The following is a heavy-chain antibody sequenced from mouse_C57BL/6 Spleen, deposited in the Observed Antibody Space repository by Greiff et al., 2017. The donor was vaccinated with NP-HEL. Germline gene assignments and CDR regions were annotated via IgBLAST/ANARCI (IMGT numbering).Heavy chain of an antibody. CDR2: IDPENGDT. CDR3: TTGLTRDY. D-gene: IGHD1-3*01. J-gene: IGHJ2*01. Sequence: EVQLQQSGAELVRPGASVKLSCTASGFNIKDDYMHWVKQRPEQGLEWIGWIDPENGDTEYASKFQGKATITADTSSNTAYLQLSSLTSEDTAVYYCTTGLTRDYWGQGTTLTVSS. CDR1: GFNIKDDY. V-gene: IGHV14-4*01.